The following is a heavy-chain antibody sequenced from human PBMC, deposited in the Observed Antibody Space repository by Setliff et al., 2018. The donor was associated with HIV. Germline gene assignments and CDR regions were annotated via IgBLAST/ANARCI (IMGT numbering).Heavy chain of an antibody. CDR2: IITIFGTP. CDR1: GGTFSTYV. D-gene: IGHD2-2*01. Sequence: GPSVKVSCKTSGGTFSTYVISWVRQAPGQGLEWMGGIITIFGTPNYAQKFQARVTMTTDTSTSTAYMELRSLRSDDTAVYYCATSSRIYYYSYMDVWGKGTTVTVSS. CDR3: ATSSRIYYYSYMDV. V-gene: IGHV1-69*05. J-gene: IGHJ6*03.